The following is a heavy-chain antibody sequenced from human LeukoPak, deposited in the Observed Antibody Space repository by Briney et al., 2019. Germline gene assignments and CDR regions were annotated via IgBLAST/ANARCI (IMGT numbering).Heavy chain of an antibody. CDR3: ARAVPSTRATYYYGMDV. D-gene: IGHD5/OR15-5a*01. CDR1: GGSISSYY. V-gene: IGHV4-59*01. Sequence: SESLSLTCTVSGGSISSYYWSWIRQPPGKGLEWIGYMHCSGSTNYNPSLKSRVTISVDTSKNQFSLKLSSVTAADTAVYYCARAVPSTRATYYYGMDVWGQGTTVTVSS. CDR2: MHCSGST. J-gene: IGHJ6*02.